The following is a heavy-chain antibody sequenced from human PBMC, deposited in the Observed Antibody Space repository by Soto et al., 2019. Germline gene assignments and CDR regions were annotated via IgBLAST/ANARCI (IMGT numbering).Heavy chain of an antibody. Sequence: SETLSLTCTVSGGSISSSSYYWGWIRQPPGKGLEWIGSIYYSGSTYYNPSLKSRVTISVDTSKNQFSLKLTSVTAADTAVYCCARRVIQAALLDYWGKGTLVTSPQ. CDR3: ARRVIQAALLDY. V-gene: IGHV4-39*01. D-gene: IGHD5-18*01. CDR1: GGSISSSSYY. J-gene: IGHJ4*02. CDR2: IYYSGST.